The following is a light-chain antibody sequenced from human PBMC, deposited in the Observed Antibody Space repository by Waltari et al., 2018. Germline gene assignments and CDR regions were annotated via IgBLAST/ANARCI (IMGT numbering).Light chain of an antibody. CDR1: QSVYSNS. J-gene: IGKJ2*01. Sequence: IVLTQSPGTLFLSPGERATLSCRASQSVYSNSLAWYQQRPGQAPRLLIYAASSRATDIPDRFIGSGSGTDFTLTISRLEAEDFAVYYCQQYGSPPLYTFGQGTKLEIK. V-gene: IGKV3-20*01. CDR3: QQYGSPPLYT. CDR2: AAS.